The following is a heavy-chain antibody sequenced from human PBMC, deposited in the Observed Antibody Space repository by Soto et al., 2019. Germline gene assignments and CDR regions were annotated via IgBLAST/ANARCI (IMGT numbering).Heavy chain of an antibody. Sequence: EVQLLESGGDLVQSGGSLRLSCAASGFSFSSYAMSWVRQAPGRGLEWVSTISGGGTDTQFAESVKGRFTISRDNSKNTLHLQMKSLRADDTALYYCAKERYCIAARCYGGFDVWGQGTVVTVSS. CDR1: GFSFSSYA. J-gene: IGHJ3*01. CDR2: ISGGGTDT. V-gene: IGHV3-23*01. CDR3: AKERYCIAARCYGGFDV. D-gene: IGHD3-9*01.